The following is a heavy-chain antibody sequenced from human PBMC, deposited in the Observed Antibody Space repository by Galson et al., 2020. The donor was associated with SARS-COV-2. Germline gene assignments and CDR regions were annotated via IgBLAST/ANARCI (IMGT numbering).Heavy chain of an antibody. J-gene: IGHJ6*02. CDR3: ARDPLLLLGYYYYYGMDV. Sequence: ASVKVSCKASGYTFTSYGISWVRQAPGQGLEWMGWISAYNGNTHYAQKLQGRVTMTTDTSTSTAYMELRSLRSDDTAVYYCARDPLLLLGYYYYYGMDVWGQGTTVTVSS. V-gene: IGHV1-18*04. CDR2: ISAYNGNT. CDR1: GYTFTSYG. D-gene: IGHD3-10*01.